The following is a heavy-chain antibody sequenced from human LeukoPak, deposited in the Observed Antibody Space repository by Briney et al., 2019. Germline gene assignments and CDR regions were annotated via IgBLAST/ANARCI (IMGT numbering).Heavy chain of an antibody. CDR2: IYSGGST. Sequence: GGSLRLSCAASGFTVSSNYMSWVRQAPGKGLEWVSVIYSGGSTYYADSVKGRFTISRDDSKNTLYLQMNSLRAEDTAVYYCAKGLRFLEWALDYWGQGTLVTVSS. V-gene: IGHV3-53*01. CDR1: GFTVSSNY. CDR3: AKGLRFLEWALDY. J-gene: IGHJ4*02. D-gene: IGHD3-3*01.